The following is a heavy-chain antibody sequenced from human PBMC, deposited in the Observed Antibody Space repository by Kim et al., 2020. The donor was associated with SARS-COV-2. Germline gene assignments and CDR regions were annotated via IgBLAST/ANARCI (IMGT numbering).Heavy chain of an antibody. CDR3: AKDQRSGYSGSKGLYGMDV. D-gene: IGHD3-22*01. J-gene: IGHJ6*02. CDR2: ISYDGSNK. V-gene: IGHV3-30*18. CDR1: GFTFSSYG. Sequence: GGYLRLSCAASGFTFSSYGMHWVRQAPGKGLEWVAVISYDGSNKYYADSVKGRFTISRDNSKNTLYLQMNSLRAEDTAVYYCAKDQRSGYSGSKGLYGMDVWGQGTTVTVSS.